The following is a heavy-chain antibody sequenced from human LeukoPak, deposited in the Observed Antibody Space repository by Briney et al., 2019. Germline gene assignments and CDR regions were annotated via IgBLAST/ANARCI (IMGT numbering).Heavy chain of an antibody. J-gene: IGHJ4*02. D-gene: IGHD3-16*01. CDR3: ARSWGTAVPHFFDD. V-gene: IGHV3-20*04. Sequence: PGGSLRLSCAASGFTFDDYAMSWVRQTPGKGLEWVSGINWNGGSTGYADSVKGRFTISRDNAKYSLYLQMNSLRGEDTAFYYCARSWGTAVPHFFDDWGQGTLVTVSS. CDR1: GFTFDDYA. CDR2: INWNGGST.